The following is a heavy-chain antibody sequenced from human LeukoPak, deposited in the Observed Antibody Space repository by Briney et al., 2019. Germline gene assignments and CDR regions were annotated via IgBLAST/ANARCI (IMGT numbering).Heavy chain of an antibody. Sequence: PGRSLRLSCAASGFTFTNYGMHWVRQAPGKGLEWVAVTWYDGSNKYYADSVRGRFTISRDNSKNTLYLQMNSLRGEDTAVYYCARDFDYGGKTFDYWGQGTLVTVSS. D-gene: IGHD4-23*01. J-gene: IGHJ4*02. CDR3: ARDFDYGGKTFDY. CDR1: GFTFTNYG. CDR2: TWYDGSNK. V-gene: IGHV3-33*01.